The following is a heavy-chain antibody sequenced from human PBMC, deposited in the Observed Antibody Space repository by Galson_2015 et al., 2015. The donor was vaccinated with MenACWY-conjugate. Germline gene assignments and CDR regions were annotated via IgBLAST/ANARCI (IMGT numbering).Heavy chain of an antibody. CDR3: ARDKNWSFDS. CDR2: INAAGSFT. J-gene: IGHJ4*02. V-gene: IGHV3-74*01. Sequence: SLRLSCAASGFTFNNYWTHWVRQPPGKGLEWVSYINAAGSFTNYADSVKGRFTISTDNSRNMVYLQMDGLGDEDTAVYFCARDKNWSFDSWGQGTLVTVSS. CDR1: GFTFNNYW. D-gene: IGHD1-1*01.